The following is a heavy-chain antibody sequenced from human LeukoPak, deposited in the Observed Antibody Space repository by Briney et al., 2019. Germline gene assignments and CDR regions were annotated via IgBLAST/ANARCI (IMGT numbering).Heavy chain of an antibody. CDR1: GGSFSGYY. CDR3: ARFVRRAMIVNFDY. Sequence: PSETLSLTCAVYGGSFSGYYWSWIRQPPGKGLEWIGEINHSGSTNYNPPLKSRVTISVDTSKNQFSLKLSSVTAADTAVYYCARFVRRAMIVNFDYWGQGTLVTVSS. V-gene: IGHV4-34*01. D-gene: IGHD3-22*01. CDR2: INHSGST. J-gene: IGHJ4*02.